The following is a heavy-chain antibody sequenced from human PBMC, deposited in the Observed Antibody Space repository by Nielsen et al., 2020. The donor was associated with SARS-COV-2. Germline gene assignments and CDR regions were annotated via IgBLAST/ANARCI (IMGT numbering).Heavy chain of an antibody. CDR3: ARVGRYHSGYSQRNWFDP. Sequence: SETLSLTCAVYGGSFSGYYWSWIRQPPGKGLEWIGEINHSGSTNYNPSLKSRVTISEDTSKNQFSLKLSSVTAADTAVYYCARVGRYHSGYSQRNWFDPWGQGTLVTVSS. D-gene: IGHD5-12*01. CDR1: GGSFSGYY. J-gene: IGHJ5*02. V-gene: IGHV4-34*01. CDR2: INHSGST.